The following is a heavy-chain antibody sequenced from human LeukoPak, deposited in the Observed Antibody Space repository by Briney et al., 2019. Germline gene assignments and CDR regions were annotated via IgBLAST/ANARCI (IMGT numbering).Heavy chain of an antibody. CDR3: VRQGTNSGYYLLDY. J-gene: IGHJ4*02. D-gene: IGHD3-3*01. V-gene: IGHV4-34*01. CDR2: VAHKGPTVYSPTLNR. Sequence: SETLSLTCAVYGAYLSDYYWSWIRQSPGKGLQWIGEVAHKGPTVYSPTLNRKYNPSLESRVTMSVDPSKNQFSLKLTSVTVADTATYYCVRQGTNSGYYLLDYWGPGHLVTVSS. CDR1: GAYLSDYY.